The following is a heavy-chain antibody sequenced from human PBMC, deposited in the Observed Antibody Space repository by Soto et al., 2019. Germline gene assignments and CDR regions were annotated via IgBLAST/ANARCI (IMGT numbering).Heavy chain of an antibody. D-gene: IGHD6-19*01. CDR1: GYTFTSYG. V-gene: IGHV1-18*01. Sequence: QVQLVQSGAEVKKPGASVKVSCKASGYTFTSYGISWVRQAPGQGLEWMGWISAYNGNTNYAQKREGRVTMTTDTYTSTDYMELRSLRSDETAVYYCSGGGSGVAAGYNWFGHLGQGTLVTVSS. CDR2: ISAYNGNT. J-gene: IGHJ5*02. CDR3: SGGGSGVAAGYNWFGH.